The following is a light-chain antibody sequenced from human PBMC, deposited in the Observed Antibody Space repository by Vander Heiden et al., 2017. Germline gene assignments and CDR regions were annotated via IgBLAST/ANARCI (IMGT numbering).Light chain of an antibody. CDR1: QSVSSN. CDR2: GAS. J-gene: IGKJ2*01. CDR3: PPYNNWPPHT. V-gene: IGKV3-15*01. Sequence: EIVMTQSPATLSVSPGERATLSCRASQSVSSNLAWYQQKPGQAPRLLIYGASTRATGIPARFSGSGSWTEFTLTIHRLPSSAFALYFCPPYNNWPPHTFGQGTKLEIK.